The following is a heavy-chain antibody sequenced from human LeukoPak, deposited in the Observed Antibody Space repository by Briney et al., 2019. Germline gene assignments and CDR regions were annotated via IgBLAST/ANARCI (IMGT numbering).Heavy chain of an antibody. CDR2: MNPNSGNT. D-gene: IGHD2-2*01. V-gene: IGHV1-8*01. J-gene: IGHJ5*02. CDR1: GYTFTSYD. CDR3: ARDIVVVPAAILYSPTQTNNWFDP. Sequence: ASVKVSCKASGYTFTSYDINWVRQATGQGLEWMGWMNPNSGNTGYAQKFQGRVTMTRNTSISTAYMELSSLRSEDTAVYYCARDIVVVPAAILYSPTQTNNWFDPWGQGTLVTVSS.